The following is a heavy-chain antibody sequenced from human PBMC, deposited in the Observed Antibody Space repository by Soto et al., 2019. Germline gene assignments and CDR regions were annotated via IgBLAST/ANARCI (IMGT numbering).Heavy chain of an antibody. V-gene: IGHV4-59*01. CDR3: ARGVGSSPPRY. Sequence: SEPLSLTCAVSGGSISVYYWSWIRQSPRQGLEWIGYVYDNGRPYYSPSLKSRVTISADTSKNQISLKLTSATAADTAVYYCARGVGSSPPRYWGRGTLVTVSS. J-gene: IGHJ4*02. CDR2: VYDNGRP. CDR1: GGSISVYY. D-gene: IGHD3-9*01.